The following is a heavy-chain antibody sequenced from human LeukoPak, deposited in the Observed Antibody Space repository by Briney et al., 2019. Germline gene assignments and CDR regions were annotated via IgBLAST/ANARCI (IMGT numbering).Heavy chain of an antibody. CDR1: GFTFSSYR. CDR2: ISSSSGTI. CDR3: ASSSSSGAIAFDI. D-gene: IGHD6-6*01. V-gene: IGHV3-48*01. J-gene: IGHJ3*02. Sequence: GGSLRLSCAASGFTFSSYRMNWIRQAPGKGLEWISYISSSSGTIHYADSVKGRFTISRDDAKNSLFLQMNSLRGEDTAVYYCASSSSSGAIAFDIWGQGTLVTVSS.